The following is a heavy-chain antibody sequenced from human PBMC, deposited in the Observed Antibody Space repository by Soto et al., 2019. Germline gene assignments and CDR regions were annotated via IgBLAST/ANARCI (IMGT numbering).Heavy chain of an antibody. D-gene: IGHD3-3*01. Sequence: HPGGSLRLSCAASGFTFSSYGMHWVRQAPGKGLEWVAVIWYDGSNKYYADSVKGRFTISRDNSKNTLYLQMNSLRAEDTAVYYCARDQAMVTIFGVVTPPLASAPQCGMDVWGQGTTVTVSS. J-gene: IGHJ6*02. CDR1: GFTFSSYG. CDR3: ARDQAMVTIFGVVTPPLASAPQCGMDV. V-gene: IGHV3-33*01. CDR2: IWYDGSNK.